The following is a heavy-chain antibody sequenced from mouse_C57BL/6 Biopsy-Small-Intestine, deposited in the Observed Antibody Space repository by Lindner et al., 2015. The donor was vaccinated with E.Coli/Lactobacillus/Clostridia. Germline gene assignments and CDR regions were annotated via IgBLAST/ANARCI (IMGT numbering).Heavy chain of an antibody. D-gene: IGHD2-1*01. Sequence: VQLQESGPGLVQPSQSLSITCTVSGFSLTSYGVHWVRQSPGKGLEWLGVIWSGGSTDYNAAFISRLSISKDNSKSQVFFKMNSLQADDTAIYYCARNRDGNYEAWFAYWGQGTLVTVSA. V-gene: IGHV2-2*01. J-gene: IGHJ3*01. CDR3: ARNRDGNYEAWFAY. CDR2: IWSGGST. CDR1: GFSLTSYG.